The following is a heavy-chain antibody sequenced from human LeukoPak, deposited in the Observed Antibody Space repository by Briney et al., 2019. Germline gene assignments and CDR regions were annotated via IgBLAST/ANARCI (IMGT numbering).Heavy chain of an antibody. J-gene: IGHJ4*02. Sequence: PSETLSLTCAVYGGSFSGYYWSWIRQPPGKGLEWIGEINHSGSTNYNPSLKSRVTISVDTSKNQFSLKLSSVTAADTAVYYCARGDDYSNAMGYWGQGTLVTVSS. CDR1: GGSFSGYY. V-gene: IGHV4-34*01. CDR2: INHSGST. D-gene: IGHD4-4*01. CDR3: ARGDDYSNAMGY.